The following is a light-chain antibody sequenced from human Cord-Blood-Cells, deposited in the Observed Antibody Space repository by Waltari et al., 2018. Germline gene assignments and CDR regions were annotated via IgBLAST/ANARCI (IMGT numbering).Light chain of an antibody. CDR1: QSSSSY. Sequence: DIQMTQSPSSLSASVGDRVTITCRASQSSSSYLNWYQQKPGKAPKLLINAASSLQSGVPSRFSGSGSGTDFTLTISSLQPEDFATYYCQQSYSTPQTFGQGTKVEIK. V-gene: IGKV1-39*01. J-gene: IGKJ1*01. CDR2: AAS. CDR3: QQSYSTPQT.